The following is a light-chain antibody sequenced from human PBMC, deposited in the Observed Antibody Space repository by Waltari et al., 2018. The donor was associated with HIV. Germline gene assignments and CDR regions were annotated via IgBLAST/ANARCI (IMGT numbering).Light chain of an antibody. CDR2: EVS. CDR1: QSLLHSDGYTY. CDR3: MQDAQDLLT. J-gene: IGKJ4*01. Sequence: EIVMTQTPLSLSITPGEQASMSCRSSQSLLHSDGYTYLYWFLQKARPVPTLLIYEVSNRFSGVPDRFSGSGSGTDFTLKISRVEAEDFGVYYYMQDAQDLLTFGGGTKVEIE. V-gene: IGKV2D-26*03.